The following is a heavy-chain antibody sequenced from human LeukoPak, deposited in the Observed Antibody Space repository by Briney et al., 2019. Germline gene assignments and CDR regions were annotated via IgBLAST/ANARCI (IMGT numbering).Heavy chain of an antibody. J-gene: IGHJ4*02. CDR1: GFTFSSYA. CDR2: ISSNGGST. Sequence: QSGGSLRLSCSASGFTFSSYAMHWVRQAPGKGLEYVSAISSNGGSTYYADSVKGRFTISRDNSKNTLYLQMSSLRAEDTAVYYCVKARPDSSGCPPFDYWGQGTLFTVSS. CDR3: VKARPDSSGCPPFDY. D-gene: IGHD6-19*01. V-gene: IGHV3-64D*06.